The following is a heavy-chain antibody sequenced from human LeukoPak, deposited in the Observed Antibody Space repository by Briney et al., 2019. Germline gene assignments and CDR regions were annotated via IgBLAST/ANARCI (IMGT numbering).Heavy chain of an antibody. V-gene: IGHV3-48*03. CDR3: ARDFIAAAGIDY. D-gene: IGHD6-13*01. CDR1: GFTLSSFE. J-gene: IGHJ4*02. CDR2: ISSGGGAI. Sequence: GGSLRLSCAASGFTLSSFEMNWVRQAPGKGLDWVSYISSGGGAIYYADSVKGRFTISRDNARNSLYLQMNSLRAEDTAVYYCARDFIAAAGIDYWGQGTLVTVSS.